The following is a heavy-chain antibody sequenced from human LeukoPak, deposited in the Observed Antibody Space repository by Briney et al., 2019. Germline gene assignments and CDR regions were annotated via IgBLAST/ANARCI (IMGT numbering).Heavy chain of an antibody. V-gene: IGHV3-23*01. Sequence: PGGSLRLSCAASGFTFSSYAMSWVRQAPGKGLEWVSAISGSGGSTYYADSVKGRFTISRGNSKNTLYLQMNSLRAEDTAVYYCAKVGCSSTSCPNRFDSWGQGTLVTVSS. J-gene: IGHJ4*02. D-gene: IGHD2-2*01. CDR1: GFTFSSYA. CDR3: AKVGCSSTSCPNRFDS. CDR2: ISGSGGST.